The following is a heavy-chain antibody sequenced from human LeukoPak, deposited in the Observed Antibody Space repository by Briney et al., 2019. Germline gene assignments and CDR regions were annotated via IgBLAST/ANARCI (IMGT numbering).Heavy chain of an antibody. CDR3: AKGRRSSTSCSLDY. J-gene: IGHJ4*02. CDR1: GFTFSSYA. D-gene: IGHD2-2*01. V-gene: IGHV3-23*01. CDR2: ISGSGGST. Sequence: GGSLRLSCAASGFTFSSYAMTWVRQAPGKGLEWVSSISGSGGSTYYADSMKGRFTISRDNSKNTLYLQMNSLRAEDTAVYYCAKGRRSSTSCSLDYWGQGTLVTVSS.